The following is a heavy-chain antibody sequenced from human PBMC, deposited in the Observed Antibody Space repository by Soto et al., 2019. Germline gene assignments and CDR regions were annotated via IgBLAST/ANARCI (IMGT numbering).Heavy chain of an antibody. CDR2: ISGTGYNT. D-gene: IGHD6-13*01. J-gene: IGHJ4*02. CDR3: AKAGFSSSWSPTYFDY. Sequence: EVQLLESGGGLVQPGGSLRLSCAASGFTFTSYAMNWVRLAPGKGLEWVSAISGTGYNTYYADSVKGRFTIPRDNTKNTLYLQMNSLRAEDTAVYYCAKAGFSSSWSPTYFDYWGQGTLVTVSS. V-gene: IGHV3-23*01. CDR1: GFTFTSYA.